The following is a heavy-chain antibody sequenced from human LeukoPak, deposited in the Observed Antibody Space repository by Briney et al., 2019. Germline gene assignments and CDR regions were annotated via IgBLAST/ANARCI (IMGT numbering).Heavy chain of an antibody. Sequence: SETLSLTCTVSGGSISSSSYYWGWIRQPPGKGLEWIGSIYYSGSTYYNPSLKSRVTISQDTSKNQFSLRLSSVTAADTAVYYCSRGRAYFDWGQGTLVTVSS. J-gene: IGHJ4*02. V-gene: IGHV4-39*07. CDR1: GGSISSSSYY. CDR2: IYYSGST. CDR3: SRGRAYFD. D-gene: IGHD3-9*01.